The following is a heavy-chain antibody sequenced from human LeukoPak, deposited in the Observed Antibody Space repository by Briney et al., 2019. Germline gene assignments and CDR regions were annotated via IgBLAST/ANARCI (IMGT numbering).Heavy chain of an antibody. CDR1: GLTFDDHA. J-gene: IGHJ4*02. V-gene: IGHV3-9*01. CDR2: ISWNSGSI. D-gene: IGHD3-22*01. Sequence: GGSLRLSCADSGLTFDDHAMHWVRQAPGKGLEWVSGISWNSGSIGYADSVKGRFTISRDNVKNSLYLQMNSLRAEDTALYYCAKGQYYYDSSGYYYFDYWGQGTLVTVSS. CDR3: AKGQYYYDSSGYYYFDY.